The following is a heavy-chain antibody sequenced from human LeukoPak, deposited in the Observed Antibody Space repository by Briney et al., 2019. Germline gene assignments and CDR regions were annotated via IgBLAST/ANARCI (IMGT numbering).Heavy chain of an antibody. V-gene: IGHV5-51*01. CDR3: ARQDGTFGGVIVIPGDY. J-gene: IGHJ4*02. D-gene: IGHD3-16*02. CDR1: GYSFTSYW. Sequence: GESLKISCKGSGYSFTSYWIGWVRQMPGKGPEWMGIIYPGDSDTRYSPSFQGQVTISADKSISTAYLQWSSLKASDTAMYYCARQDGTFGGVIVIPGDYWGQGTLVTVSS. CDR2: IYPGDSDT.